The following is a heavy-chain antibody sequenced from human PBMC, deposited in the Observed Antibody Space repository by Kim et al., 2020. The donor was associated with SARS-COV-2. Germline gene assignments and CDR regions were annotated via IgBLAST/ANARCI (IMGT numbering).Heavy chain of an antibody. CDR3: ARGGGSQKSDF. V-gene: IGHV3-23*03. J-gene: IGHJ4*02. D-gene: IGHD1-26*01. Sequence: YYAESVKGRFTISRENSRNTLYLQMNTLRVEDTAIYYCARGGGSQKSDFWGQGTLVTVSS.